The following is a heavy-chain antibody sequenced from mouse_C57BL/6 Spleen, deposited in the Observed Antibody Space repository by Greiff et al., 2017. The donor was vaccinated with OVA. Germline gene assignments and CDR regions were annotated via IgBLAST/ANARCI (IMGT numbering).Heavy chain of an antibody. CDR3: ARTGTAY. D-gene: IGHD4-1*01. V-gene: IGHV2-6*01. CDR1: GFPLTTYG. CDR2: IWGVGST. Sequence: VQLQQSGPGLVAPSRTLSIPCTASGFPLTTYGVNWVRQSPGKGLEWLGVIWGVGSTNYNSALKSRLSISKDNSKSQVFLKMNSLQTDDTAMYYCARTGTAYWGQGTLVTVSA. J-gene: IGHJ3*01.